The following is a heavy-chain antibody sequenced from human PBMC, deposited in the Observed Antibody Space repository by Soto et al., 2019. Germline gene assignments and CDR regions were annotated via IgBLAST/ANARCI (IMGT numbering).Heavy chain of an antibody. V-gene: IGHV4-61*01. Sequence: SETLSLTCTVSGASVSSATHYWNWIRQPPGKPLEWIGCIYYSGTTNYNPSLRSRVTISLDRSNGQLSPKLSSVTAAHPAVYYCVRDCSAGGCYSDYGMDVWGQRTTVT. CDR3: VRDCSAGGCYSDYGMDV. CDR1: GASVSSATHY. J-gene: IGHJ6*02. D-gene: IGHD2-15*01. CDR2: IYYSGTT.